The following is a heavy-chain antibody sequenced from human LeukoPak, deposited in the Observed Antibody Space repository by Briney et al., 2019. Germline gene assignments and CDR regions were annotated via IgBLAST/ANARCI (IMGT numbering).Heavy chain of an antibody. V-gene: IGHV3-23*01. J-gene: IGHJ4*02. CDR3: AKDQGRDYAPYGSATHFF. D-gene: IGHD4-17*01. CDR2: ISGSGDYT. Sequence: GGSLRLSCAASGLTFSSSAMSWVRQAPGKGLQWVSSISGSGDYTRYADSVKGRFTISRDNSQNTLYLLMNSLRAEDTATYYCAKDQGRDYAPYGSATHFFWGQGALVTVSS. CDR1: GLTFSSSA.